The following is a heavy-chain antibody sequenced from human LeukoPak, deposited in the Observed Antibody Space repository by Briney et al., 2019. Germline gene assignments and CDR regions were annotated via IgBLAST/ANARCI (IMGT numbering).Heavy chain of an antibody. CDR1: GIPLSNYG. V-gene: IGHV3-23*01. CDR2: LSGSGGGT. J-gene: IGHJ4*02. Sequence: GSLSLSCAVSGIPLSNYGMSWVRQAPGKGLEWVAGLSGSGGGTNYADSVQGRFTISRDNPKNKLYLQMNSLRAEDTAVYFCARRGVVIRVFLVGFHKEAYYFDSWGQGALVTVSS. D-gene: IGHD3-10*01. CDR3: ARRGVVIRVFLVGFHKEAYYFDS.